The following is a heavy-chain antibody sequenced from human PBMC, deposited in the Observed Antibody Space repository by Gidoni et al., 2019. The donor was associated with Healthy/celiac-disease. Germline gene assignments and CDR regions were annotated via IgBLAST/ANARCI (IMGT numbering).Heavy chain of an antibody. CDR2: INHSGST. V-gene: IGHV4-34*01. Sequence: QVQLQQWGAGLLQPSETLSLTCAVYGASFSGYYRSWIRQPPGKGLEWIGEINHSGSTNYNPSLKSRVTISVDTSKNQFSLKLSSVTAADTAVYYCARVNWNYFPWFDPWGQGTLVTVSS. CDR3: ARVNWNYFPWFDP. D-gene: IGHD1-7*01. CDR1: GASFSGYY. J-gene: IGHJ5*02.